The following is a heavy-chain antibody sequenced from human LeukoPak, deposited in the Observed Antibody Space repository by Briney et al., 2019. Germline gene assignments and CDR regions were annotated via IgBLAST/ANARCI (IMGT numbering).Heavy chain of an antibody. J-gene: IGHJ4*02. Sequence: SETLSLTCTVSGGSISSYYWSWIRQPPGKGLEWIGYIYYSGSTNYNPSLKSRVTISVDTSKNQFSLKLSSVTAADTAVYYCARHDSRPGSGPFDYWGQGTLVAVSS. CDR1: GGSISSYY. V-gene: IGHV4-59*08. D-gene: IGHD3-10*01. CDR2: IYYSGST. CDR3: ARHDSRPGSGPFDY.